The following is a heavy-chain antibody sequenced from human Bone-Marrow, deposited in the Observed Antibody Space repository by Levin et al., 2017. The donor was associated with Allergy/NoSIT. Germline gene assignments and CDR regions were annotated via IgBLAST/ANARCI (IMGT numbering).Heavy chain of an antibody. Sequence: SQTLSLTCTVSNGSISIANYFWSWIRQSPGKGLEWIGYIYYTGNAYYNPSLKSRVVISIDRSKNQFSLNMDSVAAADTAVYYCARAEQWRNWFDPWGQGTLVTVSS. CDR1: NGSISIANYF. J-gene: IGHJ5*02. V-gene: IGHV4-30-4*01. D-gene: IGHD6-19*01. CDR2: IYYTGNA. CDR3: ARAEQWRNWFDP.